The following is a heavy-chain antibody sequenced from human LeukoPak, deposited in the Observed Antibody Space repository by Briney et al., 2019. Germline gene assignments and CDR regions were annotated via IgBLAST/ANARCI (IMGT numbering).Heavy chain of an antibody. CDR3: ARDEYSSGGPLDY. V-gene: IGHV3-30*04. D-gene: IGHD6-19*01. CDR2: ISYDGSNK. J-gene: IGHJ4*02. Sequence: SGGSLRLSCAASGFTFSSYDMHWVRQAPGKGLEWVAVISYDGSNKYYADSVKGRFTISRDNSKNTLYLQMNSLRAEDTAVYYCARDEYSSGGPLDYWGQGTLGTVSS. CDR1: GFTFSSYD.